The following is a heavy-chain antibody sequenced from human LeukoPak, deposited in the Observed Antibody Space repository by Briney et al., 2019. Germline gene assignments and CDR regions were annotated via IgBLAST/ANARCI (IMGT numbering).Heavy chain of an antibody. D-gene: IGHD3-10*02. CDR2: ISTGSTYI. CDR1: GFTFNSYT. Sequence: GGSLRLSCAASGFTFNSYTMNWVRQAPGKGLEWVSSISTGSTYIYYADSVKGRFTISRDNAKNSLYLQMNSLRAEDTAVYYCAELGITMIGGVWGKGAPVTISS. J-gene: IGHJ6*01. V-gene: IGHV3-21*01. CDR3: AELGITMIGGV.